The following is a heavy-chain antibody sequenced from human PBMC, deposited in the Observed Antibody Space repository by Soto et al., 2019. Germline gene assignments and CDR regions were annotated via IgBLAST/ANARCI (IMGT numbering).Heavy chain of an antibody. CDR1: GFTFSSYA. J-gene: IGHJ6*02. V-gene: IGHV3-30-3*01. CDR2: ISYDGSNK. CDR3: ARDKMIVVTGFFHHYGMAF. Sequence: GGSLRHSCVASGFTFSSYAMHWVRQAPGKGLEWGAVISYDGSNKYYADSVKGRFTISRDNSKNTLYLQMNSLRAEDTAVYYCARDKMIVVTGFFHHYGMAFWGQGTTVTV. D-gene: IGHD3-22*01.